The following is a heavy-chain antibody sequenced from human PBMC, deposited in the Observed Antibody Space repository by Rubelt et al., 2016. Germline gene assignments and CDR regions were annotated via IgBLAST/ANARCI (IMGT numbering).Heavy chain of an antibody. CDR3: ARKGYGYGMDV. CDR1: GYTFTSYA. Sequence: QVQLVQSGAEVKKPGASVKVSCKASGYTFTSYAMHWVRQAPGQRLEWMGWINAGNGNTKYSQKFQGGGTITRDTSASTAYMELSSLRSEDTAVYYCARKGYGYGMDVWGQGTMVTVSS. V-gene: IGHV1-3*01. J-gene: IGHJ6*02. CDR2: INAGNGNT. D-gene: IGHD3-16*01.